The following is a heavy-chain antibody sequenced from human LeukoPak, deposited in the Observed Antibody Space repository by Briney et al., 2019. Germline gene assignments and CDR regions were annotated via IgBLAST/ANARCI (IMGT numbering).Heavy chain of an antibody. J-gene: IGHJ4*02. CDR2: LYSGGST. Sequence: GGSLRLSCAASGFVVSTNYMSWVRQAPGKGLEWVSVLYSGGSTYYTDSVKGRFTISRDNSNNTLYLQMDNLRAEDTAVYYCAMDSAWLPLKFDYWGPGTLVAVST. D-gene: IGHD5-24*01. V-gene: IGHV3-66*01. CDR1: GFVVSTNY. CDR3: AMDSAWLPLKFDY.